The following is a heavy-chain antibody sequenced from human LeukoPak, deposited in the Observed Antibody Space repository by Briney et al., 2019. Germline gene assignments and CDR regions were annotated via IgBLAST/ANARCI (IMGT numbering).Heavy chain of an antibody. Sequence: GGSLRLSCAASGFTFSSYWMSWVRQARGRGLEGVANIKQDGSEKYYVDSLKGRFTISRDNAKNSLYLQMNSLRAEDTAVYYCARVPLEYFDWLPGGPDYWGQGTLVTVSS. CDR3: ARVPLEYFDWLPGGPDY. CDR2: IKQDGSEK. V-gene: IGHV3-7*01. J-gene: IGHJ4*02. D-gene: IGHD3-9*01. CDR1: GFTFSSYW.